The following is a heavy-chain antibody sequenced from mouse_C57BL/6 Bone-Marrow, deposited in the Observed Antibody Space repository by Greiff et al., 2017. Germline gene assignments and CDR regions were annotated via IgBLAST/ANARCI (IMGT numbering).Heavy chain of an antibody. V-gene: IGHV14-1*01. Sequence: VQLQPSGAELVRPGASVKLSCTASGFNIKDYYMHWVKQRPEQGLEWIGRIDPEDGDTEYAPKFQGKATLTADTSSNTAYLQLSSLTSEDTAVYYCSTDYSILWFAYWGQGTLVTVSA. J-gene: IGHJ3*01. CDR2: IDPEDGDT. D-gene: IGHD2-5*01. CDR3: STDYSILWFAY. CDR1: GFNIKDYY.